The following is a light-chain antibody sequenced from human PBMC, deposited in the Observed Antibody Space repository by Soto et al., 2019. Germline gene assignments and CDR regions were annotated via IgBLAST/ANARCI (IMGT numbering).Light chain of an antibody. CDR1: SSDIGAYDH. Sequence: QSALTQPASVSGSPGQSITISCSGTSSDIGAYDHVAWFQQFPGKTPKLMIYDVSKRPSGVPDRFSGSKSGNTASLTISGLQAEDEADYYCCSYAGSYTYVFGTGTKLTVL. CDR2: DVS. J-gene: IGLJ1*01. CDR3: CSYAGSYTYV. V-gene: IGLV2-11*01.